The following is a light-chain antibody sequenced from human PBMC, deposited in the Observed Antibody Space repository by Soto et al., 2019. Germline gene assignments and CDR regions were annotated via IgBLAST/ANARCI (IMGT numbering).Light chain of an antibody. Sequence: QSVLTQPASVSGSPGQSITISCTGTSSDVGGYNYVSWYQQHPDKAPKLMIYDVSYRPSGVSDRFSGSKSGNTASLTISGLQSEDEADYYCDSYTSGSSYVFGTGTKVTVL. V-gene: IGLV2-14*01. CDR2: DVS. CDR1: SSDVGGYNY. J-gene: IGLJ1*01. CDR3: DSYTSGSSYV.